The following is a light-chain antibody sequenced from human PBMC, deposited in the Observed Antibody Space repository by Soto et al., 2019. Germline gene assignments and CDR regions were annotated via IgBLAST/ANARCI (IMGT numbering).Light chain of an antibody. CDR1: QGISSY. Sequence: FWVSQLPSLLSVSPRARVTIICRMSQGISSYLAWYQQIPGKARELLIYAASTLQSGVPSRFSGSGSGTDFTLTISCLQSEDFATYYCQQYYSFPITFGQGTRLEIK. V-gene: IGKV1D-8*01. CDR3: QQYYSFPIT. CDR2: AAS. J-gene: IGKJ5*01.